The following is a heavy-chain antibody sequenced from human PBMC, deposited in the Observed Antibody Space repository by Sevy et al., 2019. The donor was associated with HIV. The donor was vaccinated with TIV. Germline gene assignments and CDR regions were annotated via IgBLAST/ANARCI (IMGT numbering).Heavy chain of an antibody. J-gene: IGHJ4*02. V-gene: IGHV3-23*01. Sequence: GGSLSLSCAASGFTFSSYVMSWVRQAPGKGLEWVSGISGSGGRTYYADSVKGRFTISRDNSQNTVYLQMNSLRAEDTAVYYCERENYYFDYWGQGTLVTVSS. CDR1: GFTFSSYV. CDR3: ERENYYFDY. D-gene: IGHD1-7*01. CDR2: ISGSGGRT.